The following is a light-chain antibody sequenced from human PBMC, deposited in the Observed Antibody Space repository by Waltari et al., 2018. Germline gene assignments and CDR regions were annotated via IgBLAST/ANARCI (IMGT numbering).Light chain of an antibody. V-gene: IGLV2-11*01. CDR2: DVV. J-gene: IGLJ7*01. CDR1: SSVVGNYNF. Sequence: QSALTQPRSVSGSPGQSVTISCSGTSSVVGNYNFVSWYQKHPGNAPKLLIYDVVKRPSGVPDRFSGSKSGNTASLTISGLQTEDEADYYCCSYAGSYTFVFGGGTQLTVL. CDR3: CSYAGSYTFV.